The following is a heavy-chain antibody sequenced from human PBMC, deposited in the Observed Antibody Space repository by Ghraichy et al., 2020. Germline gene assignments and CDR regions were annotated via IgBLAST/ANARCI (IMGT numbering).Heavy chain of an antibody. CDR3: ARDEGFYSGSF. Sequence: LSLTCAASGFTFSDYYMSWIRQTPGKGLEWVSYIKSSGNTVYYADSVKGRFTISRDNAKNSLYLQMNSLRAEDTAVYYCARDEGFYSGSFWGQGTLVTVSS. J-gene: IGHJ4*02. CDR2: IKSSGNTV. D-gene: IGHD1-26*01. V-gene: IGHV3-11*01. CDR1: GFTFSDYY.